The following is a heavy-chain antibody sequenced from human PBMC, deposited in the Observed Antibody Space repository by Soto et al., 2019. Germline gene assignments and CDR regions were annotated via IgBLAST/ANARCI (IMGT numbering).Heavy chain of an antibody. V-gene: IGHV1-18*01. Sequence: ASVKVSCKASGYTFTSYGISWVRQAPGQGLKWMGWINAYNGNTNYAQKLQGRVTMTTDTSTSTAYMELRSLRSDDTAVYYCARAASRYRSGGSCDSDWDYWGQGTMGTVSS. D-gene: IGHD2-15*01. CDR2: INAYNGNT. J-gene: IGHJ4*02. CDR1: GYTFTSYG. CDR3: ARAASRYRSGGSCDSDWDY.